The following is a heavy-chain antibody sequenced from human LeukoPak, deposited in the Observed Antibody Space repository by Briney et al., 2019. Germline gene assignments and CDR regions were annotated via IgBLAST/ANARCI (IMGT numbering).Heavy chain of an antibody. CDR3: ARGGGNAGLFDY. CDR1: GFTFSNAW. D-gene: IGHD4-23*01. J-gene: IGHJ4*02. CDR2: FYADGNT. Sequence: PGGSLRLSCAASGFTFSNAWMSWVRQAPGERLEWVSSFYADGNTFYADSVRGRFTVSRDNSKEILYLQLNSLRAGDTAIYFCARGGGNAGLFDYWGQGMLVIVSS. V-gene: IGHV3-53*03.